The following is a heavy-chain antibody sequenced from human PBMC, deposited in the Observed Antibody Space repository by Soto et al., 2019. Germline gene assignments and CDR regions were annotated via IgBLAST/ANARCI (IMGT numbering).Heavy chain of an antibody. CDR1: GGSISSSNW. D-gene: IGHD5-18*01. CDR3: ARDQGSSGMDFDY. Sequence: SETLSLTCAVSGGSISSSNWWSWVRQPPGKGLEWIGEIYHSGSTNYNPSLKSRVTISVDTSKNQFSLKLSSVTAADTAVYYCARDQGSSGMDFDYWGQGTLVTVSS. V-gene: IGHV4-4*02. J-gene: IGHJ4*02. CDR2: IYHSGST.